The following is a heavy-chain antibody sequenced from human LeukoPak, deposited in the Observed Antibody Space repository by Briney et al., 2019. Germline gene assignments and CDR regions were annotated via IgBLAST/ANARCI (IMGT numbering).Heavy chain of an antibody. J-gene: IGHJ4*02. V-gene: IGHV4-59*01. CDR3: ARRKWELLIWDY. Sequence: SETLSLTCTVSGGSISSYYWSWIRQPPGKGLEWIGYIYYSGSTNYNPSLKSRVTISVDTSKNQFSLKLSSVTAADTAVYYYARRKWELLIWDYWGQGTLVTVSS. D-gene: IGHD1-26*01. CDR2: IYYSGST. CDR1: GGSISSYY.